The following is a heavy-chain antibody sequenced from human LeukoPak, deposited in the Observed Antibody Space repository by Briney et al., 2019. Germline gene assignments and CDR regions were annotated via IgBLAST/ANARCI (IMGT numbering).Heavy chain of an antibody. V-gene: IGHV3-7*01. CDR3: AREDQIVVVPAAIGGTPDDAFDI. D-gene: IGHD2-2*01. CDR1: GFTFSSYW. J-gene: IGHJ3*02. CDR2: IKQDGSEK. Sequence: GGSLRLSCAASGFTFSSYWMSWVRQAPGKGLEWVANIKQDGSEKYYVDSVKGRFTISRDNAKNSLYLQMNSLRAEDTAVYYCAREDQIVVVPAAIGGTPDDAFDIWGQGTMVTVSS.